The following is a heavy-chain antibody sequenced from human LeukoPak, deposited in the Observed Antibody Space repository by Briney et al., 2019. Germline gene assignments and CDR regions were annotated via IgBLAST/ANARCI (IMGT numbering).Heavy chain of an antibody. CDR3: AKDRVVVPAAMSWFDP. CDR1: GFTFSSYG. J-gene: IGHJ5*02. V-gene: IGHV3-30*02. CDR2: RRYDGSNK. Sequence: GGSLRLSCAASGFTFSSYGMHWVRQAPGKGLEWVAFRRYDGSNKYYADSVKGRFTISRDNSKNTLYLQMNSLRAEDTAVYYCAKDRVVVPAAMSWFDPWGQGTLVTVSS. D-gene: IGHD2-2*01.